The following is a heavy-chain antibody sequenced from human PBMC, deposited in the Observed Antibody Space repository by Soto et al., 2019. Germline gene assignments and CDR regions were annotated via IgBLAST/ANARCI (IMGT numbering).Heavy chain of an antibody. V-gene: IGHV1-69*08. CDR1: GGTFSSYT. CDR3: AREEYYYGSGAFFDY. D-gene: IGHD3-10*01. Sequence: QVQLVQSGAEVKKPGSSVKVSCKASGGTFSSYTISWVRQAPEQGLEWMGRIIPILGIANYAQKFQGRVTITADKSTSTAYMELSSLRSEDTAVYYCAREEYYYGSGAFFDYWGQGTLVTVSS. J-gene: IGHJ4*02. CDR2: IIPILGIA.